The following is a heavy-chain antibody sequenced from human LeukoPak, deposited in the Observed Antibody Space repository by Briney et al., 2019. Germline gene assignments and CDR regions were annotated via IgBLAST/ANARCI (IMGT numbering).Heavy chain of an antibody. Sequence: ASVKVSCKASGYTFSSYDINWVRQATGQGLEWMGWMNPNSGNTGYAQKFQGRVTMTRNTSISTAYMELSCLRSEDTAVYYCASLRYCSGGSCDPHYYYYGMDVWGQGTTVTVSS. CDR1: GYTFSSYD. CDR2: MNPNSGNT. J-gene: IGHJ6*02. D-gene: IGHD2-15*01. V-gene: IGHV1-8*01. CDR3: ASLRYCSGGSCDPHYYYYGMDV.